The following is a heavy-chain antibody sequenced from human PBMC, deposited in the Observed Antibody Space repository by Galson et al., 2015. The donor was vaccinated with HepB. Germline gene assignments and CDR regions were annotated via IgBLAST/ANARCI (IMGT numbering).Heavy chain of an antibody. CDR3: ARVPGWETTPVTTS. J-gene: IGHJ5*02. Sequence: SLRLSCAASGFTVRGSYMTWVRQAPGKGLEWVSVIFSGDSTHYADSVKGRFTISRDNSKNTLYLQMNSLRDEDTAVYYCARVPGWETTPVTTSWGQGILVTVSS. D-gene: IGHD4-17*01. V-gene: IGHV3-66*01. CDR2: IFSGDST. CDR1: GFTVRGSY.